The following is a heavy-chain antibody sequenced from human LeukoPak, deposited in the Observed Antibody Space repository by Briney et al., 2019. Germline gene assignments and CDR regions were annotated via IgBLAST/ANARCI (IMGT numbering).Heavy chain of an antibody. Sequence: SQTLSLTCAISGDSVFSNSAAWNWIRQSPSRGLEWLGRTYYRSKWYNDYAVSVKSRITINPDTSKNQFSLQLNSVTPEDTAVYYCAREAYYGGTPNPKEAFDIWGQGTMVTVSS. CDR1: GDSVFSNSAA. CDR2: TYYRSKWYN. J-gene: IGHJ3*02. V-gene: IGHV6-1*01. CDR3: AREAYYGGTPNPKEAFDI. D-gene: IGHD4-23*01.